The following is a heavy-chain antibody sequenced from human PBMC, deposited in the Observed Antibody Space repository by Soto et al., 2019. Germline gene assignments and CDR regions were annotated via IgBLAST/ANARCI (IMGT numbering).Heavy chain of an antibody. CDR3: ATRIHSVVGGTFDY. CDR2: ISAYNGNT. J-gene: IGHJ4*02. Sequence: ASVKVSCRASGYTFTSYGISWVRQAPGQGLEWMGWISAYNGNTNYAQKLQGRVTMTTDTSTSTAYMELRSLRSDDTAGYYCATRIHSVVGGTFDYWGQGPLVTVSS. D-gene: IGHD6-19*01. V-gene: IGHV1-18*01. CDR1: GYTFTSYG.